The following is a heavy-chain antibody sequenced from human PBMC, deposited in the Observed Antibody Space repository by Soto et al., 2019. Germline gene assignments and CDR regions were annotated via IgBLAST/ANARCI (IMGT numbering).Heavy chain of an antibody. Sequence: SETLSLTCTVSGGSISSSSYYWGWIRQPPGKGLEWIGSIYYSGSTYYNPSLKSRVTISVDTSKNQFSLKLSSVTAADTAVYYCARQAADSSSWSSDYWGQGTLVTVSS. V-gene: IGHV4-39*01. J-gene: IGHJ4*03. CDR1: GGSISSSSYY. D-gene: IGHD6-13*01. CDR2: IYYSGST. CDR3: ARQAADSSSWSSDY.